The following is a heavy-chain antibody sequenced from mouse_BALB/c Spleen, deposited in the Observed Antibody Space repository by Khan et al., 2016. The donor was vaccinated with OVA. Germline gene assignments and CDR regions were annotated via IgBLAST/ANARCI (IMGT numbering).Heavy chain of an antibody. V-gene: IGHV1-80*01. D-gene: IGHD2-14*01. CDR3: ARSGYDYFAY. Sequence: QVQLQQSGAELVRPGSSVKISCKASGYAFSNYWMNWVKQRPGQGLEWIGQIYPGDGDTSFNGKFRGKATLTADKSSSTAYMQLSRLTSEDSAVYFGARSGYDYFAYWGQGTLVTVSA. CDR1: GYAFSNYW. CDR2: IYPGDGDT. J-gene: IGHJ3*01.